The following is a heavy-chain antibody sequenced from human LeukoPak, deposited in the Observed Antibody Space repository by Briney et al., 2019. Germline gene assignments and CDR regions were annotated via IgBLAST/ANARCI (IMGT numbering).Heavy chain of an antibody. V-gene: IGHV4-4*07. CDR2: IYTSGGT. J-gene: IGHJ6*02. Sequence: SETLSLTCAVPGGSFSGYYWSWIWQTAGKGLGWVGRIYTSGGTNYNPSLKSRVTMSVDTSKNQFSLKLSSVTAADTAVYYCARDLYGDTNKANYYYYGMDVWGQGTRVTVSS. CDR1: GGSFSGYY. CDR3: ARDLYGDTNKANYYYYGMDV. D-gene: IGHD4-17*01.